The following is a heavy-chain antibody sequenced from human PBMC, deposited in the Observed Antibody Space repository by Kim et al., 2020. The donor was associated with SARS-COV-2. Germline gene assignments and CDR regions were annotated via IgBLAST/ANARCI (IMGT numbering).Heavy chain of an antibody. Sequence: SVKVSCKASGGTFSNYAISWVRQAPGQGLEWMGGIIPIFGTVNYAQKFQGRVTITADESTSTAYMELSSLRSEDTAVYYCARAGYCSGGSCYGGRVHYYGMEVWGHGTTVTVSS. CDR2: IIPIFGTV. J-gene: IGHJ6*02. CDR3: ARAGYCSGGSCYGGRVHYYGMEV. D-gene: IGHD2-15*01. CDR1: GGTFSNYA. V-gene: IGHV1-69*13.